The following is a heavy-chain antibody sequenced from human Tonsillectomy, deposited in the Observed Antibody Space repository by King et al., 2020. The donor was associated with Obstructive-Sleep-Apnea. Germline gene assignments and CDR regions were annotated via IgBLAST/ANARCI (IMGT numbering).Heavy chain of an antibody. V-gene: IGHV4-59*08. D-gene: IGHD3-22*01. CDR3: ARSLDSSGYYYTNY. Sequence: VQLQESGPGLVKPSETLSLTCTVSGGSLSSYYWSWIRQPPGKGLEWIGYISYSGSTNYNPSLQSRVTISVDTSKNQFSLKPSSVTAADKAVYYCARSLDSSGYYYTNYWGQGTLVTVSS. CDR1: GGSLSSYY. J-gene: IGHJ4*02. CDR2: ISYSGST.